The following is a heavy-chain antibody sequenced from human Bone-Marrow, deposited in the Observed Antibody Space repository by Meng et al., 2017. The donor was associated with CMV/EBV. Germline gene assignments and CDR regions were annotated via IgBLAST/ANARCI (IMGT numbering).Heavy chain of an antibody. D-gene: IGHD2-8*01. CDR3: ARGRVYSA. CDR2: INSDGSTT. V-gene: IGHV3-74*01. J-gene: IGHJ5*02. CDR1: GFTFSNYW. Sequence: GESLKISCAASGFTFSNYWMHWVRQVPGKGLVWVSRINSDGSTTTYADSVKGRFTISRDNAKNTLYLQMNSLRVEDTAVYYCARGRVYSAWGQGTLVTVSS.